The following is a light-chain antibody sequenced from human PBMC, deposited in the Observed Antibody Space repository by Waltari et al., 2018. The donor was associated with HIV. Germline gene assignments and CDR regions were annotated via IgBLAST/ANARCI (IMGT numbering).Light chain of an antibody. J-gene: IGKJ1*01. Sequence: DFVVTQSPDSLAVSLGERASFNCSTSNSVLHISKHKNYFAWYQERPGQPPTLLIHWASIREAGVPDRFSGSGSGTDFTLTISSLQAEDVAVYYCQQYYNNPWTFGQGTKVEIK. CDR2: WAS. CDR1: NSVLHISKHKNY. CDR3: QQYYNNPWT. V-gene: IGKV4-1*01.